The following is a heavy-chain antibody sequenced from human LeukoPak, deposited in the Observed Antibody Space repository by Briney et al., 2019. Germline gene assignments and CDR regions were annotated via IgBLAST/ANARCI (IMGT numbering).Heavy chain of an antibody. V-gene: IGHV3-21*04. J-gene: IGHJ5*02. D-gene: IGHD3-10*01. Sequence: GGSLRLSCAASGFTFSSYSMNWVRQAPGKGLEWVSSISSSSSYIYYADSVKGRFTISRDNSKNTLYLQMNSLRAEDTAVYYCAKDEYYYGSGRYNWFDPWGQGTLVTVSS. CDR2: ISSSSSYI. CDR1: GFTFSSYS. CDR3: AKDEYYYGSGRYNWFDP.